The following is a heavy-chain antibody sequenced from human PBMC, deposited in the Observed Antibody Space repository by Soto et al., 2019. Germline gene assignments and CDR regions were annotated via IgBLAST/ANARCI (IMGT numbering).Heavy chain of an antibody. CDR3: ERLSKVYGTDV. V-gene: IGHV4-59*08. CDR1: GGSISSDY. Sequence: QVQLQESGPGLVKPSETLSLTCTVSGGSISSDYWSWIRQPPGKGLEWIGYVYYSGSTNYNPSLKSRVTISVDTSKNPCSLKLSSVTAADTAVYYCERLSKVYGTDVWGQGTTVIVSS. CDR2: VYYSGST. J-gene: IGHJ6*02.